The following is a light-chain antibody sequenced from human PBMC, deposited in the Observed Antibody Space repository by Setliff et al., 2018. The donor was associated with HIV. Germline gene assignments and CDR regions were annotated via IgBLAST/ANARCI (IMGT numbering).Light chain of an antibody. CDR3: CSNTGSNTYV. CDR2: QAS. Sequence: QCALTQPASVSGSPGQSITISCTGTSSDVGTYNFVSWYQQQPGKPPKLMIYQASKRPSGVSNRFSGSKSGNTASLTISGLQAEDEADYYCCSNTGSNTYVFGTGTKVTVL. CDR1: SSDVGTYNF. V-gene: IGLV2-23*01. J-gene: IGLJ1*01.